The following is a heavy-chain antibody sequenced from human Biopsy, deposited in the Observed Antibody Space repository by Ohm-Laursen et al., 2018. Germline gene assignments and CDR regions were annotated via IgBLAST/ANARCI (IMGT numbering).Heavy chain of an antibody. CDR2: ISRSGSII. Sequence: GSLRLSCSATGFTFSDYYMSWVRQAPGQGLEWLSYISRSGSIIDYADSVKGRFTISRDNAQNTLYLQMSSLRADDTAVYYCARDWGGDYGGNIDYYYFYGMDVWGQGTTVTVSS. CDR3: ARDWGGDYGGNIDYYYFYGMDV. CDR1: GFTFSDYY. J-gene: IGHJ6*02. V-gene: IGHV3-11*01. D-gene: IGHD4-23*01.